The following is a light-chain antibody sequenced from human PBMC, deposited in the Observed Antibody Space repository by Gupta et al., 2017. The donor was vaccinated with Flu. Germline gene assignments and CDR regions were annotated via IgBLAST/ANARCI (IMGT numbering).Light chain of an antibody. Sequence: DIVLTQSPATLSLSPGERATLSCRASQNVNNYLAWYQHKPGQAPRLLIYDASNRATGIPARFSGSGSGTDFTLTISSLEPEDFALYYCRQRSNWPKVTFGGGTKVEIK. CDR1: QNVNNY. CDR2: DAS. CDR3: RQRSNWPKVT. V-gene: IGKV3-11*01. J-gene: IGKJ4*01.